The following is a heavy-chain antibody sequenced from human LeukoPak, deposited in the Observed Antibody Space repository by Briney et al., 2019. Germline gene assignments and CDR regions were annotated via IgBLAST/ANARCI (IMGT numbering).Heavy chain of an antibody. D-gene: IGHD2-15*01. V-gene: IGHV3-21*01. J-gene: IGHJ3*02. CDR2: ISSSSSYI. CDR1: GFTFSSYE. CDR3: ARGARYCSGGSCPREAFDI. Sequence: GGSLRLSCAASGFTFSSYEMSWVRQAPEEGLEWVSSISSSSSYIYYADSVKGRFTISRDNAKNSLYLQMNSLRAEDTAVYYCARGARYCSGGSCPREAFDIWGQGTMVTVSS.